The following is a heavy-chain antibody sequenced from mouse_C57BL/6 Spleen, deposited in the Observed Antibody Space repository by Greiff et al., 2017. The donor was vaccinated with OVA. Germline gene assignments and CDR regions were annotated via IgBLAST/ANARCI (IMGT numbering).Heavy chain of an antibody. CDR2: IYPRSGNT. CDR1: GYTFTSYG. J-gene: IGHJ2*01. D-gene: IGHD1-1*01. Sequence: QVQLKESGAELARPGASVKLSCKASGYTFTSYGISWVKQRTGQGLEWIGEIYPRSGNTYYNEKFKGKATLTADKSSSTAYMELRSLTSEDSAVYFCARYGSVITTNWGQGTTLTVSS. CDR3: ARYGSVITTN. V-gene: IGHV1-81*01.